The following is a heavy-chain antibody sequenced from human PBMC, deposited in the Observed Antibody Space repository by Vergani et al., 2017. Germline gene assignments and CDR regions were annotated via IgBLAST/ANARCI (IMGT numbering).Heavy chain of an antibody. CDR2: IRGDGSDQ. CDR3: AKSLRGVVAGNGLDV. CDR1: GFPFENSG. J-gene: IGHJ6*02. Sequence: QAQLVESGGGVVQPGGSLRLSCAGSGFPFENSGMHWVRQAPGKGLEWVALIRGDGSDQYYADSVKGRITISRDNSKNTLYLQINNLRDEDTAVYYCAKSLRGVVAGNGLDVWGQGTTVTVSS. V-gene: IGHV3-30*02. D-gene: IGHD6-19*01.